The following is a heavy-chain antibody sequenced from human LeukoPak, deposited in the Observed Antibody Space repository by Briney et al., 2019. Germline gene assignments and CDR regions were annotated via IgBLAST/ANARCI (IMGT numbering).Heavy chain of an antibody. J-gene: IGHJ4*03. CDR1: GFNFSSYA. CDR3: ARELGAGTTGFFDS. Sequence: GGSLRLSCAASGFNFSSYAMNWVRQAPGKGLEWVSYISSSGSTIYYADSVKGRFTISRDNAKNSLYLQMNSLRAEDTAVYYCARELGAGTTGFFDSWGHGALVTVSS. D-gene: IGHD2/OR15-2a*01. CDR2: ISSSGSTI. V-gene: IGHV3-48*03.